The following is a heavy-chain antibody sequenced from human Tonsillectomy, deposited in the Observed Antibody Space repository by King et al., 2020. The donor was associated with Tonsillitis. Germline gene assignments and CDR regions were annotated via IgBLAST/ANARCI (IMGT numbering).Heavy chain of an antibody. D-gene: IGHD3-16*02. CDR2: RRYDGSNK. Sequence: VQLVESGGGVVQPGGSLRLSCAASGFTFSSYGMHWVRQAPGKGLEWVTFRRYDGSNKYYADSVKGRFTISRDNSKNTLYLKMNSLRAEDTAVYYCAKASYDYVWGSYRSQPTDSWGQGTLVTVSS. J-gene: IGHJ4*02. V-gene: IGHV3-30*02. CDR3: AKASYDYVWGSYRSQPTDS. CDR1: GFTFSSYG.